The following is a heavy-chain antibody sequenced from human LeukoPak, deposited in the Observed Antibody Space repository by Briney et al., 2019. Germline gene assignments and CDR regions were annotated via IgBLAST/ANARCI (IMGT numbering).Heavy chain of an antibody. CDR2: ISGSGGST. CDR1: GFTFSSYS. J-gene: IGHJ4*02. V-gene: IGHV3-23*01. CDR3: IVVVVAADIDY. Sequence: GGSRRLSCAAAGFTFSSYSMSWVSQAPGKGREWVSAISGSGGSTYYADSVEGRFTISRDNSKNTLYLQMNSLRAEDTAVYYCIVVVVAADIDYWGQGTLVTVSS. D-gene: IGHD2-15*01.